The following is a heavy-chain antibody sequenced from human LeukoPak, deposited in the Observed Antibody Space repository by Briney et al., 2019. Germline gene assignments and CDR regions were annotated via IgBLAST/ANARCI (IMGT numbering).Heavy chain of an antibody. J-gene: IGHJ4*02. CDR1: GGTFTSYA. D-gene: IGHD5-18*01. CDR2: INTNTGNP. V-gene: IGHV7-4-1*02. Sequence: ASVNVSCKASGGTFTSYAISWVRQFPGQWLQWMGCINTNTGNPTHAQAFTGRYVFSLDTSVSTACLQISGLTADDPGVYFCGRDRRLGIRGYTYGYIEYWGQGTLVTVSS. CDR3: GRDRRLGIRGYTYGYIEY.